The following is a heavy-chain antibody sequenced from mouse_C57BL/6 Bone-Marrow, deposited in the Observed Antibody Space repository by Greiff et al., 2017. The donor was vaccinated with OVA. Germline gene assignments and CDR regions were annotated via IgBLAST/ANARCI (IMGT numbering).Heavy chain of an antibody. CDR1: GYTFTDYY. Sequence: VQLQQSGAELVRPGASVKPSCKASGYTFTDYYINWVKQRPGQGLEWIARIYPGSGNTYYNEKFKGKATLTAEKSSSTAYMQLSSLTSEDSAVYFCASADGYGGDYWGQGTTLTVSS. V-gene: IGHV1-76*01. CDR2: IYPGSGNT. CDR3: ASADGYGGDY. J-gene: IGHJ2*01. D-gene: IGHD2-3*01.